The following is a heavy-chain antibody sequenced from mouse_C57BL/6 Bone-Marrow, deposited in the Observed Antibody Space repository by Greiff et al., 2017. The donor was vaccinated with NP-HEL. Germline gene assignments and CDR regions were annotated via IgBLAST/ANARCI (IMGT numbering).Heavy chain of an antibody. Sequence: QVHVKQSGAELARPGASVKLSCKASGYTFTSYGISWVKQRTGQGLEWIGEIYPRSGNTYYNEKFKGKATLTADKSSSTAYMELRSLTSEDSAVYFCARPMKMAYWGQGTLVTVSA. D-gene: IGHD2-3*01. J-gene: IGHJ3*01. V-gene: IGHV1-81*01. CDR1: GYTFTSYG. CDR2: IYPRSGNT. CDR3: ARPMKMAY.